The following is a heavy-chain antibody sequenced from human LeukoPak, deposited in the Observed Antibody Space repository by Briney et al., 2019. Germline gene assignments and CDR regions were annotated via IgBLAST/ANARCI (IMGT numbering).Heavy chain of an antibody. CDR3: ARVYFSTNWFGGLDYYYYFMDV. CDR1: GFTFSSYS. CDR2: ISRSSSYI. Sequence: KTGGSLRLSCAASGFTFSSYSMNWVRQAPGKGLEWVSSISRSSSYIYYADLVKGRFTMSGDNAKNSLYLQMNSLRAEDTAVYYCARVYFSTNWFGGLDYYYYFMDVWGKGTTVTVSS. V-gene: IGHV3-21*06. D-gene: IGHD3-10*01. J-gene: IGHJ6*03.